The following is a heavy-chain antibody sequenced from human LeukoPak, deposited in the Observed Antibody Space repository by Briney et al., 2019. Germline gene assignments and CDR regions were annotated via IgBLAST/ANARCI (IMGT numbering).Heavy chain of an antibody. D-gene: IGHD6-19*01. Sequence: GGSLGLSCAASGFTFSSYGMHWVRQAPGKGLEWVAFIRYDGSNKYYADSVKGRFTISRDNSKNTLYLQMNSLRADDTAVYYCAKDSGSSGINAFDYWGQGTLVTVSS. V-gene: IGHV3-30*02. CDR2: IRYDGSNK. J-gene: IGHJ4*01. CDR3: AKDSGSSGINAFDY. CDR1: GFTFSSYG.